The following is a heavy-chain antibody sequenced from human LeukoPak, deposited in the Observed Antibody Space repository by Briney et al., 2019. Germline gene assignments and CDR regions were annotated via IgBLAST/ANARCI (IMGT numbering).Heavy chain of an antibody. Sequence: GGSLKLSCVGSGFTFSDSAIHWVRLAPGKGLEWVGRVRSKANAYATTYPASMKGRFTISREESKNTTYLQMNNLKTEDTAVYLCTRWPLNGPPFDYWGQGTLVTVSS. CDR2: VRSKANAYAT. CDR1: GFTFSDSA. V-gene: IGHV3-73*01. D-gene: IGHD5-12*01. CDR3: TRWPLNGPPFDY. J-gene: IGHJ4*02.